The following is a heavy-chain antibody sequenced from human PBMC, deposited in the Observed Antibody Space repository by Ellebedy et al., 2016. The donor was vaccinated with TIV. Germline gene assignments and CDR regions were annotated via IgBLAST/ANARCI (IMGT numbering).Heavy chain of an antibody. V-gene: IGHV3-23*01. CDR3: AKDLQTHLGAYSSSWGFDY. J-gene: IGHJ4*02. CDR1: GFTFSSYA. CDR2: ISGSGGST. D-gene: IGHD6-13*01. Sequence: GESLKISCAASGFTFSSYAMSWVRQAPGKGLEWVSAISGSGGSTYYADSVKGRFTISRDNSKNTLYLQMNSLRAEDTAVYYCAKDLQTHLGAYSSSWGFDYWGQGTLVTVSS.